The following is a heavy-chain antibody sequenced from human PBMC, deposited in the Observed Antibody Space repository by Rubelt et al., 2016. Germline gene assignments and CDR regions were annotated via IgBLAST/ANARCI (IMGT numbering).Heavy chain of an antibody. J-gene: IGHJ4*02. V-gene: IGHV3-21*01. D-gene: IGHD6-13*01. Sequence: VRLVESGGGLVQPGGSLRLSCAGSGFTFSAYAIHWVRQAPGKGLEWVSSISSSSSYIYYADSVKGRFTISRDNSKNTLFLQMNSLRAEDTAVYYCARGLSSSWYELVDYWGQGTLVTVSS. CDR2: ISSSSSYI. CDR3: ARGLSSSWYELVDY. CDR1: GFTFSAYA.